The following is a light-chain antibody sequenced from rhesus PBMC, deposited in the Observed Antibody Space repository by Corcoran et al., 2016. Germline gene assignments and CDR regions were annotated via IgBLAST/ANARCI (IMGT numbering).Light chain of an antibody. CDR1: QSLLHSNGNTS. J-gene: IGKJ1*01. V-gene: IGKV2-91*01. CDR2: LVS. Sequence: DIVMTQTPLSLPVTPGEPASIFCRSSQSLLHSNGNTSLYWYLQKPGQSPQLLIYLVSNRASGVPDRFSVRGSGTDFTLKISRVEAEDVGVYDCMQVIQLPWTFGQGTKVETK. CDR3: MQVIQLPWT.